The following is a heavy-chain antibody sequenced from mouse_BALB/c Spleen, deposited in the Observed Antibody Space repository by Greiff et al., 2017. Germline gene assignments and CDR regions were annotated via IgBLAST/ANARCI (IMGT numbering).Heavy chain of an antibody. D-gene: IGHD2-14*01. V-gene: IGHV5-17*02. Sequence: DVKLVESGGGLVQPGGSRKLSCAASGFTFSSFGMHWVRQAPEKGLEWVAYISSGSSTIYYADTVKGRFTISRDNPKNTLFLQMTSLRSEDTAMYYCASGDYRYDVYYAMDYWGQGTSVTVSS. CDR3: ASGDYRYDVYYAMDY. CDR2: ISSGSSTI. J-gene: IGHJ4*01. CDR1: GFTFSSFG.